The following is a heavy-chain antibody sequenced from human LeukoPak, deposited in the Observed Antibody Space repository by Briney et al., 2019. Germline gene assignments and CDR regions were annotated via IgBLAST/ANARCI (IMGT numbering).Heavy chain of an antibody. V-gene: IGHV3-21*01. J-gene: IGHJ4*02. D-gene: IGHD2-15*01. CDR2: ISSRSSYI. Sequence: PGGSLRLSCVVSGFTFSSYSMNWVRQAPGKGLEWVSSISSRSSYIYYADSVKGRFTISRDNAKNPLYLQMNSLRAEDTAVYYCARDQNCSGGSCYWGEGFDYWGQGTLVTVSS. CDR1: GFTFSSYS. CDR3: ARDQNCSGGSCYWGEGFDY.